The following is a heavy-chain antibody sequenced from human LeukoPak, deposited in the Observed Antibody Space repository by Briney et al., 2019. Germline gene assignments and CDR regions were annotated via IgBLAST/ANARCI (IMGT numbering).Heavy chain of an antibody. D-gene: IGHD2-15*01. CDR2: IFHSGHT. CDR3: ARVAHDLYPYYFDY. CDR1: GDSIITNHW. V-gene: IGHV4-4*02. Sequence: SGTLSLTCGVSGDSIITNHWWSWVRQPPGKGLEWIGEIFHSGHTNYNPSLKSRVTISLDKSRNQFSLNLIYVTAADTAVYYCARVAHDLYPYYFDYWGQGTLVTVSS. J-gene: IGHJ4*02.